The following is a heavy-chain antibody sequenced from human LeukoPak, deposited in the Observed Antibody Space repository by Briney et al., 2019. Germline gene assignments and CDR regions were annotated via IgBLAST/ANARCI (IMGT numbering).Heavy chain of an antibody. D-gene: IGHD1-14*01. J-gene: IGHJ4*02. CDR1: GLTFSTSC. CDR3: ATETNGRHYDY. CDR2: IGPTGSVT. Sequence: GGSLRLSCTASGLTFSTSCFNWVRQAPGKGLEWVASIGPTGSVTHHADSIKGRFTISRDTATNFLYMHINSLGAEDTAVYYCATETNGRHYDYWGQGTLLTVSS. V-gene: IGHV3-21*06.